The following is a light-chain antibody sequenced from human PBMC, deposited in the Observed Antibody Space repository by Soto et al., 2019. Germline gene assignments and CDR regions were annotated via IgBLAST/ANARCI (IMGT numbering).Light chain of an antibody. CDR3: QHSHSTPLT. J-gene: IGKJ4*01. V-gene: IGKV1-39*01. CDR2: AAS. Sequence: DIQMTQSPSSLSASVGDRVTISRRASQSVSTHLNWYQQKPGKAPKLLIYAASSLQSGVPSRFSGSGSGTDFTLTISTLQPEDFATYSCQHSHSTPLTFGGGT. CDR1: QSVSTH.